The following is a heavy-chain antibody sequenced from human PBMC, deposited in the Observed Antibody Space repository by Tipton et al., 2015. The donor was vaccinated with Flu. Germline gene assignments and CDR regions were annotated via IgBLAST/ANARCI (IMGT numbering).Heavy chain of an antibody. CDR3: ARDTGGYYGSGSYYPPYYFDY. CDR2: IYTSGST. Sequence: LSLTCTVSGGSISSYYWSWIRQPAGKGLEWIGRIYTSGSTNYNPSLKSRVTMSVDTSKNQFSLKLSSVTAADTAVYYCARDTGGYYGSGSYYPPYYFDYWGQGTLVTVSS. CDR1: GGSISSYY. D-gene: IGHD3-10*01. J-gene: IGHJ4*02. V-gene: IGHV4-4*07.